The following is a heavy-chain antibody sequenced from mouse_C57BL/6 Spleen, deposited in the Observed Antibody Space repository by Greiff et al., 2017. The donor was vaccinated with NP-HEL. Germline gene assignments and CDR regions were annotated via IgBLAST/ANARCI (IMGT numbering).Heavy chain of an antibody. V-gene: IGHV1-80*01. D-gene: IGHD4-1*01. J-gene: IGHJ2*01. CDR2: IYPGDGDT. Sequence: QVQLQQSGAELVKPGASVKISCKASGYAFSSYWMNWVKQRPGKGLEWIGQIYPGDGDTNYNGKFKGKATLTADKSSSTAYMQLSSLTSEDSAVYFCARSLTVSYYFDYWGQGTTLTVSS. CDR1: GYAFSSYW. CDR3: ARSLTVSYYFDY.